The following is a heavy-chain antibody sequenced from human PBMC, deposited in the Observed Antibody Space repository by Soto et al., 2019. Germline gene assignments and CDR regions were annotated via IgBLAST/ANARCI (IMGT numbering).Heavy chain of an antibody. CDR1: GGSISSGGYY. V-gene: IGHV4-39*07. CDR3: ARVDYDFWSGYLDFDY. Sequence: SETLSLTCTVSGGSISSGGYYRSWIRQPPGKGLEWIGEINHSGSTNYNPSLKSRVTISVDTSKNQFSLKLSSVTAADTAVYCCARVDYDFWSGYLDFDYWGQGTLVTVSS. D-gene: IGHD3-3*01. CDR2: INHSGST. J-gene: IGHJ4*02.